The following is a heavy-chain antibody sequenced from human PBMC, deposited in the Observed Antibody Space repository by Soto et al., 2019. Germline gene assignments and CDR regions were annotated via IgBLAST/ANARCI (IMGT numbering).Heavy chain of an antibody. CDR2: INAGNGNT. CDR3: ASNHHGTKPYGMDV. V-gene: IGHV1-3*01. D-gene: IGHD1-7*01. Sequence: GASGKGSCKASGYTLTSYAMPLGRQAPGQRLEWMGWINAGNGNTKYSQKFQGRVTITRDTSASTAYMELSSLRSEDTAVYYCASNHHGTKPYGMDVWGQGTTVTVSS. CDR1: GYTLTSYA. J-gene: IGHJ6*02.